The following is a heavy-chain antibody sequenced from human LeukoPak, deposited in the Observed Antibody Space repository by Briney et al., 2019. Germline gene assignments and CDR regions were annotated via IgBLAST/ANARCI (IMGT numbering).Heavy chain of an antibody. V-gene: IGHV4-39*07. D-gene: IGHD7-27*01. Sequence: PSETLSLTCTVSGGSISSSSYYWGWIRQPPGKGLEWVGSIYYSGSTYYNPSLKSRVTISVDTSKNQFSLKLSSVTAADTAVYYCARHGLTGNDAFDIWGQGTMVTVSS. CDR1: GGSISSSSYY. CDR3: ARHGLTGNDAFDI. CDR2: IYYSGST. J-gene: IGHJ3*02.